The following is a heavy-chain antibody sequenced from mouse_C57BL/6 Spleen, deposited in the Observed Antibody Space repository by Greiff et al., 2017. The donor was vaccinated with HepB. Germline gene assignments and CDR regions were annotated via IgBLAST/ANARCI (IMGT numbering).Heavy chain of an antibody. CDR2: IYPGSGNT. CDR1: GYTFTDYY. V-gene: IGHV1-76*01. D-gene: IGHD1-1*01. J-gene: IGHJ3*01. CDR3: ARGDYYGSEAY. Sequence: QVQLQQSGAELVRPGASVKLSCKASGYTFTDYYINWVKQRPGQGLEWIARIYPGSGNTYYNEKFKGKATLTAEKSSSTAYMQLSSLTSEDSAVYFCARGDYYGSEAYWGQGTLVTVSA.